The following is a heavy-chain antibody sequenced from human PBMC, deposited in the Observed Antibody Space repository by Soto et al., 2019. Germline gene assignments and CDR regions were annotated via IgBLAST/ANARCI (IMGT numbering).Heavy chain of an antibody. Sequence: SGTLTLSCAVYGWSFSGYYWSWIRQAPGKGLEWIWEINHSGSTNYNPSLKSRVTISVDTSKNQFSLKLSSVTAADTAVYYCARGRHYDILTGYFLYYYYGMDVWGQGTTVT. J-gene: IGHJ6*02. D-gene: IGHD3-9*01. CDR2: INHSGST. CDR1: GWSFSGYY. V-gene: IGHV4-34*01. CDR3: ARGRHYDILTGYFLYYYYGMDV.